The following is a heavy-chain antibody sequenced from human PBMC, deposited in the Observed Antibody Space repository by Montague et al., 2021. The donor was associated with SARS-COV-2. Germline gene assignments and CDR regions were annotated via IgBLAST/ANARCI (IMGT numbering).Heavy chain of an antibody. J-gene: IGHJ2*01. D-gene: IGHD2-21*02. CDR3: ARAYCGGDCYFYWYFDL. Sequence: CAISGDSVSSNIATWNWIRQSPSRGLEWLGRTYYRSKWCNDYAVSVKSRVIINPDTSNNRISLQLSSVTPEDTAVYYCARAYCGGDCYFYWYFDLWGRGTLVTVSS. CDR2: TYYRSKWCN. CDR1: GDSVSSNIAT. V-gene: IGHV6-1*01.